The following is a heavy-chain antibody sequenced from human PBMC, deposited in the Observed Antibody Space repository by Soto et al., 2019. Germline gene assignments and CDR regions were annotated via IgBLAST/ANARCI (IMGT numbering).Heavy chain of an antibody. D-gene: IGHD6-19*01. J-gene: IGHJ6*02. CDR2: INWKSNNL. CDR3: AKDFFIAVASYGMDV. Sequence: PGGSLRLSCAASGFTFGEYAMHWVRQAPGKGLEWVSGINWKSNNLGYAGSVKGRFTISRDNAKNSLYLQMNSLRPEDTAFYYCAKDFFIAVASYGMDVWGQGTTVTVSS. V-gene: IGHV3-9*01. CDR1: GFTFGEYA.